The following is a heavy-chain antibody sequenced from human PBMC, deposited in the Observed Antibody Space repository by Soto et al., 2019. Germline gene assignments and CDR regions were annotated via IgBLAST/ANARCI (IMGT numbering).Heavy chain of an antibody. J-gene: IGHJ4*02. CDR3: ARRAPNYYFDS. CDR2: IYYYRDT. Sequence: PSETLSLTCTVSGDSIASNSYYWGWVRLSPGKGLEWLGSIYYYRDTHYNPSLQSRVTISVDTSKNQFSLTLTSVTAADTAVYFCARRAPNYYFDSWGRGILVTVSS. V-gene: IGHV4-39*01. CDR1: GDSIASNSYY.